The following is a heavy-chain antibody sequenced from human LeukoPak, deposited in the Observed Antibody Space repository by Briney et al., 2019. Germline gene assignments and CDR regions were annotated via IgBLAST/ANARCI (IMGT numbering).Heavy chain of an antibody. CDR2: IYYSGST. V-gene: IGHV4-59*01. CDR3: ARDRRASSSGWFHDAFDI. Sequence: SETLSLTCTVSGGSISSYYWSWIRQPPGKGLEWIGYIYYSGSTNYNPPLKSRVTISVDTSKNQFSLKLSSVTAADTAVYYCARDRRASSSGWFHDAFDIWGQGTMVTVSS. CDR1: GGSISSYY. J-gene: IGHJ3*02. D-gene: IGHD6-19*01.